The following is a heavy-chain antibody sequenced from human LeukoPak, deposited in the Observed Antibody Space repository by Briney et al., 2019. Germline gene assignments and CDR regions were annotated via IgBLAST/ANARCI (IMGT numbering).Heavy chain of an antibody. V-gene: IGHV3-23*01. Sequence: PGGSLRLSCAASGFTFSNYAMSWVRQAPGRGLEWVSAISNNGGATYYADSVKGRFTISRDNSKNTLFVQMSSLRAKDTAVYHCARQLGYCSDGSCYFDSWGQGTLVTVSS. CDR3: ARQLGYCSDGSCYFDS. D-gene: IGHD2-15*01. J-gene: IGHJ4*02. CDR1: GFTFSNYA. CDR2: ISNNGGAT.